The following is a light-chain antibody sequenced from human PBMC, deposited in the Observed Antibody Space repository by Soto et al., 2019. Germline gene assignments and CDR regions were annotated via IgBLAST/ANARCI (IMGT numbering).Light chain of an antibody. CDR2: AAS. CDR1: QGISRY. Sequence: IQLTQSPSSLSASVGDSVTITCRASQGISRYLSWYQQKPGRAPKLLISAASTLQSGVPARFSGSGSGTDFTLSITSLQPEDFATYYCQQYGSSPITFGQGTRLEIK. V-gene: IGKV1-9*01. CDR3: QQYGSSPIT. J-gene: IGKJ5*01.